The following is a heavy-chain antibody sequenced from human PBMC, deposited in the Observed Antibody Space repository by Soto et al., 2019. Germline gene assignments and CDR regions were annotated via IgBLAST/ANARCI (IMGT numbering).Heavy chain of an antibody. Sequence: QVQLVESGGGVVQPGRSLRLSCAASGFTFSSYGMLWVRQAPGKGLEWVAVISYDGSNKYYADSVKGRLTISRDNSKNTLYLQMNSLRAEDTAVYYCAKDRDTAMVTLGYFDYWGQGTLVTVSS. CDR3: AKDRDTAMVTLGYFDY. D-gene: IGHD5-18*01. CDR1: GFTFSSYG. J-gene: IGHJ4*02. V-gene: IGHV3-30*18. CDR2: ISYDGSNK.